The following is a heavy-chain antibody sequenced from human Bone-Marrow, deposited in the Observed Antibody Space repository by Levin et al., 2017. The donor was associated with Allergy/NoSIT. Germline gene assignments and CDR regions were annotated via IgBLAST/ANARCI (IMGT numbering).Heavy chain of an antibody. V-gene: IGHV3-15*07. D-gene: IGHD2-8*01. CDR2: VRSNYDSGTT. CDR1: GFSFSNTW. J-gene: IGHJ4*02. Sequence: GESLKISCVGSGFSFSNTWMNWVRQAPGKGLEWVGRVRSNYDSGTTDYAAPVKGRFSTSREDSENTVYLQMNSLKTEDTGVYYCTTEGKSVCNDGVDGTCYFDYWGQGTLVTVSS. CDR3: TTEGKSVCNDGVDGTCYFDY.